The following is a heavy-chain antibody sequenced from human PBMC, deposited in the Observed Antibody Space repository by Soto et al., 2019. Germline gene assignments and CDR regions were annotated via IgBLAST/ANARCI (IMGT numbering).Heavy chain of an antibody. CDR1: GGFISNNNYY. D-gene: IGHD3-10*01. CDR3: ANHRYGLGRKGLSDY. J-gene: IGHJ4*02. CDR2: VYYTGST. V-gene: IGHV4-39*01. Sequence: QLQLQESGPGLLKPSETLSLSCSVSGGFISNNNYYWGWIRLSPGRGLEWIAGVYYTGSTYYNPSIRSRVTMSVDTSKNQFSLMLTSVSAADTAVYYCANHRYGLGRKGLSDYWGQGTLVTVSS.